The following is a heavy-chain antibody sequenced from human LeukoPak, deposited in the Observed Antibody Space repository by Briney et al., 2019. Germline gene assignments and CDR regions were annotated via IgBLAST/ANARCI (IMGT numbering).Heavy chain of an antibody. Sequence: SETLSLTCTVSGGSISSYYWSWIRQPPGKGLEWLGYIVYSGSPNYNPSLKSRVTISVDTSKNQFSLKLSSVTAADTAVYYCVGGYNFFDYWGQGTLVTVSS. CDR2: IVYSGSP. CDR3: VGGYNFFDY. D-gene: IGHD5-24*01. V-gene: IGHV4-59*01. CDR1: GGSISSYY. J-gene: IGHJ4*02.